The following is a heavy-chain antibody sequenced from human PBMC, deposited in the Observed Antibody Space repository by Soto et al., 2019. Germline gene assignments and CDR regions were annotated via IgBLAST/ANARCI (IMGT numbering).Heavy chain of an antibody. V-gene: IGHV4-34*01. CDR1: GGSFSGYY. CDR2: INHSGST. CDR3: ARRPRLYCSSTRSYRGRWFDH. D-gene: IGHD2-2*01. J-gene: IGHJ5*02. Sequence: SETLSLTCAVYGGSFSGYYWSWIRQPPWKGLEWIGEINHSGSTHYNPSLKSRVTISVDTSKNQFSLKLSSVTAADTAGYYCARRPRLYCSSTRSYRGRWFDHWGPGTLVTVFS.